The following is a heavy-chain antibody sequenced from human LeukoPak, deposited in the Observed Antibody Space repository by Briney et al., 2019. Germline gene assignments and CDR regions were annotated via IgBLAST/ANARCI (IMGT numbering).Heavy chain of an antibody. CDR3: AKNSGYDFSLDY. Sequence: GGSPRLSCAASGFIFDDYAMHWVRQAPGKGLEWVSLISGDGGSTYYADSVKGRFTISRDNSKNSLYLQMNSLRTEDTALYYCAKNSGYDFSLDYWGQGTLVTVSS. D-gene: IGHD5-12*01. V-gene: IGHV3-43*02. CDR2: ISGDGGST. CDR1: GFIFDDYA. J-gene: IGHJ4*02.